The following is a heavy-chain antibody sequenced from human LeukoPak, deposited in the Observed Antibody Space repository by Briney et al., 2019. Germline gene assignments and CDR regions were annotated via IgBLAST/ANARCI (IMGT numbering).Heavy chain of an antibody. D-gene: IGHD2-15*01. V-gene: IGHV3-23*01. CDR1: GFTFSSYA. Sequence: GGSLRLSCAASGFTFSSYAMSWVRQAPGKGLEWVSAISGSGGSTYYADSVKGRFTTSRDNSKNTLYLQMNSLRAEDTAVYYCAKGYCSGGSCYYFDYWGQGTLVTVSS. CDR2: ISGSGGST. J-gene: IGHJ4*02. CDR3: AKGYCSGGSCYYFDY.